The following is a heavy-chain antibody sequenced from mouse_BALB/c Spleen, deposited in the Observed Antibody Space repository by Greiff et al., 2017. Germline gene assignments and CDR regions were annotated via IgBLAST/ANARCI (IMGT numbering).Heavy chain of an antibody. CDR1: GYTFTSYT. Sequence: VMLVESAAELARPGASVKMSCKASGYTFTSYTMHWVKQRPGQGLEWIGYINPSSGYTEYNQKFKDKTTLTADKSSSTAYMQLSSLTSEDSAVYYCARSTGAFAYWGQGTLVTVSA. J-gene: IGHJ3*01. D-gene: IGHD4-1*02. V-gene: IGHV1-4*02. CDR2: INPSSGYT. CDR3: ARSTGAFAY.